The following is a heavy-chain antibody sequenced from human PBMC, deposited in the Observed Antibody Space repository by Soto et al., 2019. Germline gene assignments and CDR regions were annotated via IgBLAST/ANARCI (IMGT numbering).Heavy chain of an antibody. V-gene: IGHV4-30-4*01. CDR2: IYYSGST. D-gene: IGHD3-3*01. CDR1: GGSISSGDYY. Sequence: QVQLQESGPGLVKPSQTLSLTCTVSGGSISSGDYYWSWIRQPPGKGLEWIGYIYYSGSTYYNPSLKSRVTRSVDTSKNQFSLKLSSVTAADTAVYYCARAEGTSIGVGWFDPWGQGTLVTVSS. CDR3: ARAEGTSIGVGWFDP. J-gene: IGHJ5*02.